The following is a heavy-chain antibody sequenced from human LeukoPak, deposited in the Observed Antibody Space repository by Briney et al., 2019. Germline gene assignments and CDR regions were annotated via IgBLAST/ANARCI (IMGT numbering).Heavy chain of an antibody. J-gene: IGHJ4*02. V-gene: IGHV4-34*01. CDR2: INHSGST. CDR3: ARDGQDYGDYFWYFDY. D-gene: IGHD4-17*01. Sequence: PSETLSLTCAVYGGSFSGYYWSWIRQPPGKGLEWIGEINHSGSTNYNLSLKSRVTISVDTSKSQFSLKLSSVTAADTAVYYCARDGQDYGDYFWYFDYWGQGTLVTVSS. CDR1: GGSFSGYY.